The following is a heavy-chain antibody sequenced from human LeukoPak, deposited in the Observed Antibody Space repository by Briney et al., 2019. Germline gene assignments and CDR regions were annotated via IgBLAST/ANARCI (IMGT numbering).Heavy chain of an antibody. CDR1: GFTFSSYA. D-gene: IGHD3-9*01. V-gene: IGHV3-23*01. Sequence: GGSLRLSCAASGFTFSSYAMSWVRQAPGKGLEWVSAISGSRTYYADSVKGRFTISRDNSKNTLYLQMNSLRAEDTAVYYCAKESVSVLRYFDWLPDDYWGQGTLVTVSS. J-gene: IGHJ4*02. CDR3: AKESVSVLRYFDWLPDDY. CDR2: ISGSRT.